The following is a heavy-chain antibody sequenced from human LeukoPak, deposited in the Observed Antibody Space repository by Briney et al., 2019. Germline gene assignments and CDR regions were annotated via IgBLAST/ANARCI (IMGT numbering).Heavy chain of an antibody. V-gene: IGHV3-23*01. Sequence: GGSLRLSCVASGVSFSSYGMNWVRQAPGKGLEWVSTISDSGANTHYADSVKGRFTISRDNSKSTLYLQMNSLRAEDTAVYYCAKLLWSGKTFDYWGQGTLVTVSS. CDR1: GVSFSSYG. CDR2: ISDSGANT. CDR3: AKLLWSGKTFDY. J-gene: IGHJ4*02. D-gene: IGHD3-3*01.